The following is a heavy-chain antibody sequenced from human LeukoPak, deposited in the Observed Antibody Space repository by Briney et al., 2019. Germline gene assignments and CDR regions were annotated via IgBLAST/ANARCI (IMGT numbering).Heavy chain of an antibody. J-gene: IGHJ6*03. Sequence: SETLSLTCTVPVGSISSDYWSWIRQPPGKGLEWIGYIYYSGSTNYNPSLKSRVTISVDTSKNQFSLKLSSVTAADTAVYYCARDRSGYEYYYYYMDVWGKGTTVTV. CDR3: ARDRSGYEYYYYYMDV. D-gene: IGHD5-12*01. CDR1: VGSISSDY. V-gene: IGHV4-59*01. CDR2: IYYSGST.